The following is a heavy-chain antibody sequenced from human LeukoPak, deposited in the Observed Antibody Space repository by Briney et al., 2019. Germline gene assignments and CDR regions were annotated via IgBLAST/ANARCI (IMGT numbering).Heavy chain of an antibody. Sequence: ASVKVSCKACGCTFTSYDINWLRQATAQGLAGMGCMNSNSGNTGFAQKFQGRVTMTRNTSISTAYMELSSLRSEDTAVYYCARGEYSGYDIPIDYWGQGTLVTVSS. J-gene: IGHJ4*02. CDR1: GCTFTSYD. V-gene: IGHV1-8*01. CDR2: MNSNSGNT. CDR3: ARGEYSGYDIPIDY. D-gene: IGHD5-12*01.